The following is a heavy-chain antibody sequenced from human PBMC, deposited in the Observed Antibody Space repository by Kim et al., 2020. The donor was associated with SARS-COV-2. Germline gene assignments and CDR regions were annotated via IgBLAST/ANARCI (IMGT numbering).Heavy chain of an antibody. J-gene: IGHJ6*01. V-gene: IGHV4-34*01. CDR1: GMSYY. CDR3: AASSGPLTRLRVLKVPVVNYY. CDR2: FRHGGNI. D-gene: IGHD2-21*01. Sequence: SETLSLTCSVYGMSYYWTWIRQSPGKGLEWVGDFRHGGNINYNPSLKSRVTISGDMSKNQFSLTVNSLIDADTGVYYCAASSGPLTRLRVLKVPVVNYY.